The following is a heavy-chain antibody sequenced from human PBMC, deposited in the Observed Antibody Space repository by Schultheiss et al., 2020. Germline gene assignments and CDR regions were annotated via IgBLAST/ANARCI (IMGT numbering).Heavy chain of an antibody. Sequence: SETLSLTCTVSGGSISSSSYYWGWIRQPPGKGLEWIGSIYYSGSTYYNPSLKIRVTIPVDTSKNQFSLKLSSVTAADTAVYYCARYLFCYYGSGSYIYYYGMDVLGQGTTVTVSS. D-gene: IGHD3-10*01. CDR1: GGSISSSSYY. J-gene: IGHJ6*02. V-gene: IGHV4-39*07. CDR2: IYYSGST. CDR3: ARYLFCYYGSGSYIYYYGMDV.